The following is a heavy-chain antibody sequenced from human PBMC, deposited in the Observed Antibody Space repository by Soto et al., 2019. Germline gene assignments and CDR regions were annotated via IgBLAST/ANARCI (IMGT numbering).Heavy chain of an antibody. CDR2: MNPNSGNT. V-gene: IGHV1-8*01. D-gene: IGHD2-15*01. CDR1: GYTFTSYD. Sequence: QVQLVQSGAEVKKPGASVKVSCKASGYTFTSYDINWVRQATGQGLEWMGWMNPNSGNTGYAQKFQGRVTMTRNTSISTAYMELSSLRSEDTAVYYCARAPKGFVNVVAYYFDYWGQGTLVTVSS. CDR3: ARAPKGFVNVVAYYFDY. J-gene: IGHJ4*02.